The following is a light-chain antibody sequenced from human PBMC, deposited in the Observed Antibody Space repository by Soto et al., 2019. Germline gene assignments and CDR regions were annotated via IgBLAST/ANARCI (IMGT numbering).Light chain of an antibody. V-gene: IGKV1-39*01. CDR1: QTISTF. J-gene: IGKJ4*01. CDR3: QQTYSTFVS. CDR2: DAS. Sequence: DIQMTQSPSSLSASVGDRVTITCRSSQTISTFLHWFQQKPGKAPNLLIYDASSLQSGVPSRFRGSGSGTDFTLTISSLQPEDFGTYYCQQTYSTFVSFGGGTKVDIK.